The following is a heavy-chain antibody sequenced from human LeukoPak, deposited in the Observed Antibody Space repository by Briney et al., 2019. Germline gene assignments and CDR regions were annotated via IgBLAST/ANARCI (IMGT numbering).Heavy chain of an antibody. D-gene: IGHD4-17*01. CDR1: GGSISSGSYY. CDR2: IYTSGST. V-gene: IGHV4-61*02. CDR3: ARERTGDYLTGFDY. Sequence: SETLSLTCTVSGGSISSGSYYWSWIRQPAGKGLEWIGRIYTSGSTNYNPSLKSRVTISVDTSKSQFSLKLSSVTAADTAVYYCARERTGDYLTGFDYWGQGTLVTVSS. J-gene: IGHJ4*02.